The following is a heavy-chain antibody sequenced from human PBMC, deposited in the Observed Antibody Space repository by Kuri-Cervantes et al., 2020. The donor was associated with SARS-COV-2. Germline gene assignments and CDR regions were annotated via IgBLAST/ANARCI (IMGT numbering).Heavy chain of an antibody. CDR1: GGSISSGGYS. J-gene: IGHJ1*01. Sequence: SCEVSGGSISSGGYSWARIRQPPGKGLEWIGYIYQSGGTYYNPSLKSRVIISVDRSKNQFSLKLESVTAADTAVYYCGRGGDYDYSSGYSQYAQHWGQGTQVTVSS. CDR3: GRGGDYDYSSGYSQYAQH. V-gene: IGHV4-30-2*01. CDR2: IYQSGGT. D-gene: IGHD3-3*01.